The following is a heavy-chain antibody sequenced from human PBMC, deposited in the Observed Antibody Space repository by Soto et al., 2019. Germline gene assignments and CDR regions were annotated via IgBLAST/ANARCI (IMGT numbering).Heavy chain of an antibody. CDR3: AKHLELHGVFYH. CDR1: GFTFSASS. Sequence: PGGSLRLSGAASGFTFSASSINWVRQAPWKELEWVAYISNTGKTIYYSDSVKGRFTISRDNAQNSLYLQIDSLRDEDTALYYCAKHLELHGVFYHCGQGTQVTVSS. J-gene: IGHJ1*01. V-gene: IGHV3-48*02. D-gene: IGHD1-1*01. CDR2: ISNTGKTI.